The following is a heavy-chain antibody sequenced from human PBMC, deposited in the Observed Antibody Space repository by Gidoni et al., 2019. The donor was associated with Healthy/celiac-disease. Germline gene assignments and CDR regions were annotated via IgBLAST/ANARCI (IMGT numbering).Heavy chain of an antibody. CDR3: AREIREWSTDYYFDY. J-gene: IGHJ4*02. V-gene: IGHV3-11*01. D-gene: IGHD3-3*01. Sequence: QVQLVESGGGLVTPGGSMRLSCAASGFTFRDYYMSWIRQAPGKGLEWVSYISSSGSTIYYADSVKGRFTIARDNAKNSLYLQMNSLRAEDTAVYYCAREIREWSTDYYFDYWGQGTRVTVSS. CDR1: GFTFRDYY. CDR2: ISSSGSTI.